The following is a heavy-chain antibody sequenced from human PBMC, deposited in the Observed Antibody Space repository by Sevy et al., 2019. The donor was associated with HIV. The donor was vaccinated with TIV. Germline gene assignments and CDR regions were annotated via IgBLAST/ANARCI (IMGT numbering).Heavy chain of an antibody. Sequence: SETLSLTCTVSGGSVSSGSYYWSWIRQPPGKGLEWIGYIYYSGSTNYNPSLKSRVTISVDTSKNQFSLKLSSVTAADTAVYYCARGRQWLVFDYWGQRTLVTVSS. CDR1: GGSVSSGSYY. V-gene: IGHV4-61*01. CDR2: IYYSGST. D-gene: IGHD6-19*01. J-gene: IGHJ4*02. CDR3: ARGRQWLVFDY.